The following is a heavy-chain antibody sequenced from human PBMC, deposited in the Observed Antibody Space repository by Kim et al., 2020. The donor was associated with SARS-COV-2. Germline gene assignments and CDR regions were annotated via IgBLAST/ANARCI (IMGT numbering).Heavy chain of an antibody. J-gene: IGHJ4*02. Sequence: GGSLRLSCTTSGFTFTGHAMSWVRQAPGTGLEWVSSIDGSDGTTYYVDSVRGRFTISRDYSKNTLYLQMSALRGDYTAVYYCMNGGWGWIWDHWGPGTLV. CDR3: MNGGWGWIWDH. CDR2: IDGSDGTT. V-gene: IGHV3-23*01. CDR1: GFTFTGHA. D-gene: IGHD2-21*01.